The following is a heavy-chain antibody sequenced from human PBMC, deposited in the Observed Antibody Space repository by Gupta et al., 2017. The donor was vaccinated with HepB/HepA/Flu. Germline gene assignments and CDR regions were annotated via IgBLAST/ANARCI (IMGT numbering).Heavy chain of an antibody. CDR2: INPSGSSI. CDR1: GYTFTSYY. V-gene: IGHV1-46*01. D-gene: IGHD3-10*01. Sequence: QVQLVQSGAEVKKPGASVKVSCKASGYTFTSYYIHWVRQAPGQGLEWMGIINPSGSSITYAQKFQGRVSMTRDTSTSTVYMELTSLRSEDTAVYYCARDPHYGSGYYWYYYMDVWGKGTTVTVSS. CDR3: ARDPHYGSGYYWYYYMDV. J-gene: IGHJ6*03.